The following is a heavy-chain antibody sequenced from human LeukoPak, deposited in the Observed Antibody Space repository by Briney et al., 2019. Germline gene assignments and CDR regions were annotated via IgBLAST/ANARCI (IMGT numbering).Heavy chain of an antibody. D-gene: IGHD4/OR15-4a*01. J-gene: IGHJ4*02. Sequence: GGSLRLSCVASGFTFSSYWMHWVRQAPGKGLVWVSRIKSDGSDIMYADSVMGRFTISRDNAKNTLHLQMNSLRAEDTAVYYCARDLDRYDYSYFDDWGQGTLVTVSS. V-gene: IGHV3-74*03. CDR2: IKSDGSDI. CDR1: GFTFSSYW. CDR3: ARDLDRYDYSYFDD.